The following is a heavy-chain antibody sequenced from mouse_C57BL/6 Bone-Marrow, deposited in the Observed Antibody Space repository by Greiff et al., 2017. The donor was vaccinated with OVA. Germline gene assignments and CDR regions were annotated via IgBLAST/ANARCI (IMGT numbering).Heavy chain of an antibody. D-gene: IGHD1-1*01. CDR1: GYAFTNYL. Sequence: VQLQESGAELVRPGTSVKVSCKASGYAFTNYLIEWVKQRPGQGLEWIGVINPGSGGTNYNEKFKGKATLTADKSSSTAYMQLSRLTSEDSAVYFCARSLSFYYGSSYWYFDVWGTGTTVTVSS. CDR3: ARSLSFYYGSSYWYFDV. V-gene: IGHV1-54*01. CDR2: INPGSGGT. J-gene: IGHJ1*03.